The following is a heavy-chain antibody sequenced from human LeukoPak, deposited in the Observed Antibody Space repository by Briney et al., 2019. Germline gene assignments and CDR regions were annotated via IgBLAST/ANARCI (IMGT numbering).Heavy chain of an antibody. V-gene: IGHV4-30-4*01. J-gene: IGHJ6*02. CDR1: GGSISSGDYY. Sequence: SETLSLTCTVSGGSISSGDYYWSWIRQPPGKGLEWIGYIYYSGSTYYNPSLKSRVTISVDTSKNQFSLKLSSVTAADTAVYYCARARPYYYYGMDVWGQGTTVTVSS. CDR3: ARARPYYYYGMDV. CDR2: IYYSGST.